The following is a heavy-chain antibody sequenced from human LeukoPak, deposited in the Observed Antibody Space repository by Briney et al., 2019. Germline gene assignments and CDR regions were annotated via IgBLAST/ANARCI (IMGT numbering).Heavy chain of an antibody. CDR1: GFTFSTYK. CDR3: ARDGPAVGTDFDY. Sequence: GGSLRLSCAASGFTFSTYKMHWVRQAPGKGLEWVSSISTSSRYIYYADSVKGRFTISRDSAKNSLYLQMNSLRAEDTAVYYCARDGPAVGTDFDYWGQGTLVTVSS. D-gene: IGHD6-13*01. J-gene: IGHJ4*02. CDR2: ISTSSRYI. V-gene: IGHV3-21*01.